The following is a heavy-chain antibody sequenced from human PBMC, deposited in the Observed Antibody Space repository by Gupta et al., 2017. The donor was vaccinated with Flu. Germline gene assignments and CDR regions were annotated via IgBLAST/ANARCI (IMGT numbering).Heavy chain of an antibody. V-gene: IGHV4-4*09. CDR2: IYSTGIA. CDR3: ARRGAIESFDY. D-gene: IGHD3-10*01. Sequence: VDSMSADYWGWVRHPPGNGLDWIGYIYSTGIADYSPSLKSRVTLSIDTPKNQFSLRLSSVTAADTAVYYCARRGAIESFDYWGQGTLVSVSP. J-gene: IGHJ4*02. CDR1: VDSMSADY.